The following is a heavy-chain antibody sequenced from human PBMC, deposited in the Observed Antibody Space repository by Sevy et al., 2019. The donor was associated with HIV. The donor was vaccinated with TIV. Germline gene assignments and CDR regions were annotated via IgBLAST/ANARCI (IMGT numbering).Heavy chain of an antibody. Sequence: ASVKVSCKASGYTFTSYYVHWVRQAPGQGLEWMGIINPSDGFTSYAQKLQGRVTVTRDTSTTAVYLELSSLRPEDTAVYYCARLPIMTTDDYYGMDVWGHGTTVTVSS. CDR3: ARLPIMTTDDYYGMDV. D-gene: IGHD1-1*01. V-gene: IGHV1-46*04. J-gene: IGHJ6*02. CDR2: INPSDGFT. CDR1: GYTFTSYY.